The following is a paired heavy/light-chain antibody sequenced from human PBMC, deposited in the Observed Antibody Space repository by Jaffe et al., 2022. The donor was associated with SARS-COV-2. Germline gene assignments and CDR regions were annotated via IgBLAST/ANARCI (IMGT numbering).Light chain of an antibody. CDR2: YDS. CDR3: QVWDSNSDHYV. V-gene: IGLV3-21*04. J-gene: IGLJ1*01. CDR1: NIGSKG. Sequence: SYVLTQPPSVSVAPGKTAKITCGGNNIGSKGVHWYQQKAGQAPVLVIFYDSDRPSGIPERFSGSNSGNTATLTVSRVEAGDEADYYCQVWDSNSDHYVFGPGTKVTVL.
Heavy chain of an antibody. CDR3: TRHHANQYDVLTGYYRS. D-gene: IGHD3-9*01. J-gene: IGHJ5*02. CDR1: GLTFSGLA. Sequence: EVQLVESGGSLVQPGGSLKLSCAASGLTFSGLAFHWVRQAPGKGLEWVGRIRSQHNNYATAFAASVKGRFSISRDDSKNTVYLQMNSLKPEDSAVYYCTRHHANQYDVLTGYYRSWGQGTLVTVSS. V-gene: IGHV3-73*02. CDR2: IRSQHNNYAT.